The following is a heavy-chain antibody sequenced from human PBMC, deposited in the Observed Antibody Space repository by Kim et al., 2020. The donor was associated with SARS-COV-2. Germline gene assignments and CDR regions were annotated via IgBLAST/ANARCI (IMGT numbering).Heavy chain of an antibody. J-gene: IGHJ4*02. CDR3: ARASVVDDSSGYYFSNLFDY. CDR2: INPSGGST. Sequence: ASVKVSCKASGYTFTSYYMHWVRQAPGQGLEWMGIINPSGGSTSYAQKFQGRVTMTRDTSTSTVYMELSSLRSEDTAVYYCARASVVDDSSGYYFSNLFDYWGQGTLVTVSS. CDR1: GYTFTSYY. V-gene: IGHV1-46*01. D-gene: IGHD3-22*01.